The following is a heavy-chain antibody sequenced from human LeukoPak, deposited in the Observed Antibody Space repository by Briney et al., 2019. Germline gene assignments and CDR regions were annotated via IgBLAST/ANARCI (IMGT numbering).Heavy chain of an antibody. CDR1: GGSINSYY. D-gene: IGHD6-13*01. J-gene: IGHJ5*02. Sequence: SETLSLTCTVSGGSINSYYWSWIRQPPGKGLEWIGYIYYSGSTNYNPSLKSRVTISVDTSKNQFSLKLSSVTAADTAVYYCARDPGIAASGGNWFDPWGQGTLVTVSS. V-gene: IGHV4-59*01. CDR2: IYYSGST. CDR3: ARDPGIAASGGNWFDP.